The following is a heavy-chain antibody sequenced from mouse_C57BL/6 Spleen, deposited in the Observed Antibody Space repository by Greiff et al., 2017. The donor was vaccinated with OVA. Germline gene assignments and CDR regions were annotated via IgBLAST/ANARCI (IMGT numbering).Heavy chain of an antibody. CDR2: INPSSGYT. CDR1: GYTFTSYW. CDR3: ARGEEDDYDGFAY. V-gene: IGHV1-7*01. J-gene: IGHJ3*01. Sequence: VKLMESGAELAKPGASVKLSCKASGYTFTSYWMHWVKQRPGQGLEWIGYINPSSGYTKYNQKFKDKATLTADKSSSTAYMQLSSLTYEDSAVYYCARGEEDDYDGFAYWGQGTLVTVSA. D-gene: IGHD2-4*01.